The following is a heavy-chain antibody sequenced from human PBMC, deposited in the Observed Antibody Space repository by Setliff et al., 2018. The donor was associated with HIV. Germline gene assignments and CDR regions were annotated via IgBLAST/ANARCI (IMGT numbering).Heavy chain of an antibody. CDR1: GGSFSGYY. D-gene: IGHD5-18*01. CDR3: ARGGYRDGYDY. J-gene: IGHJ4*02. CDR2: IYYSGST. V-gene: IGHV4-59*01. Sequence: SETLSLTCAVYGGSFSGYYWSWIRQPPGKGLEWIGSIYYSGSTNYNPSLKSRVTMSVDTSKNQFSLKLTSVTAADTAVYYCARGGYRDGYDYWGQGTLVTVSS.